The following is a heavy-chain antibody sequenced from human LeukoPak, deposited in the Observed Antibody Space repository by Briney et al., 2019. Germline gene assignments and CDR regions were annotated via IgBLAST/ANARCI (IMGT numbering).Heavy chain of an antibody. V-gene: IGHV3-48*01. CDR1: EFTFSSYS. CDR3: AKDYGDSSGYPDY. J-gene: IGHJ4*02. Sequence: GGSLRLSCAASEFTFSSYSMNWVRQAPGKGLEWVSYITNSGNSKSYADSVKGRFTISRDNSKNTLYLQMNSLRAEDTAVYYCAKDYGDSSGYPDYWGQGTLVTVSS. D-gene: IGHD3-22*01. CDR2: ITNSGNSK.